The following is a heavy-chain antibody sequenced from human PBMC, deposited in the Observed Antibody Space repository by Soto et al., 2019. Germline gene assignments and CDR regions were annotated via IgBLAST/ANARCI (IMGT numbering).Heavy chain of an antibody. Sequence: GSLRLFCASAGCTLSSYAMHWVRQAPGKGLEGVAVISYDGSNKYYADSVKGRFTISRDNSKNTLYLQMNRLRAEDTAVYYCARDRRVTMVRGGLQGAFDSWGQGTMATVSS. D-gene: IGHD3-10*01. CDR2: ISYDGSNK. CDR3: ARDRRVTMVRGGLQGAFDS. J-gene: IGHJ3*02. V-gene: IGHV3-30-3*01. CDR1: GCTLSSYA.